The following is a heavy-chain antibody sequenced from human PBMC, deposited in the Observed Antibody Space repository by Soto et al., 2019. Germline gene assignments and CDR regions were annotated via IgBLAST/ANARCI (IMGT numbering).Heavy chain of an antibody. CDR1: GYTFTSYG. CDR2: ISAYNGNT. J-gene: IGHJ4*02. D-gene: IGHD2-15*01. Sequence: QVQLVQSGAEVKKPGASVKVSCKASGYTFTSYGISWVRQAPGQGLEWMGWISAYNGNTNYAQKLQGRVTMTTDTATSTAYMELRSLRSDDTAVYYCARDGRGYCSGGSCYSKMYWGQGTLVTVSS. V-gene: IGHV1-18*01. CDR3: ARDGRGYCSGGSCYSKMY.